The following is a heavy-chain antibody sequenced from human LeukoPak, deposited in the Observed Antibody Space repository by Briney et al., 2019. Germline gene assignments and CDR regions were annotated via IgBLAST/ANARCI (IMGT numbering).Heavy chain of an antibody. D-gene: IGHD6-13*01. J-gene: IGHJ5*02. V-gene: IGHV3-53*01. Sequence: PGGSLRLSCTVSGFTVSSNSMSWVRQAPGKGLEWVSFIYSDNTHYSDSVKGRFTISRDNAKNSLYLQMNSLRAEDTAVYYCARDRSNVAASGGWFDPWGQGTLVTVSS. CDR2: IYSDNT. CDR3: ARDRSNVAASGGWFDP. CDR1: GFTVSSNS.